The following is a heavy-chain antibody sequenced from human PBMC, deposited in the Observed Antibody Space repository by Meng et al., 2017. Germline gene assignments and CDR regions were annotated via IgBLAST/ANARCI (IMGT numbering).Heavy chain of an antibody. D-gene: IGHD2-2*01. Sequence: QVELGQSGSEGKKPGASVKFSCKASVYTFTSYGISWVRQAPGQGLEWMGWISAYNGNTNYAQKLQGRVTMTTDTSTSTAYMELRSLRSDDTAVYYCARVGYCSSTSCHQIDYWGQGTLVTVSS. CDR3: ARVGYCSSTSCHQIDY. V-gene: IGHV1-18*01. CDR1: VYTFTSYG. CDR2: ISAYNGNT. J-gene: IGHJ4*02.